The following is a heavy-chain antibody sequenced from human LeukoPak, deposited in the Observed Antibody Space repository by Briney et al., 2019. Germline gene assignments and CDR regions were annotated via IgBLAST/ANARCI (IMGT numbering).Heavy chain of an antibody. J-gene: IGHJ4*02. D-gene: IGHD6-13*01. CDR2: ISSDGSTK. Sequence: AGGSLRLSYTAPGFTFSAYTMHWVRQAPGEGLEWVAVISSDGSTKYYADSVKGRFTISRDNSQNTLYLQMNSLRAEDSAVYYCAREATAAAYFDYWGQGTLVTVSS. CDR1: GFTFSAYT. CDR3: AREATAAAYFDY. V-gene: IGHV3-30-3*01.